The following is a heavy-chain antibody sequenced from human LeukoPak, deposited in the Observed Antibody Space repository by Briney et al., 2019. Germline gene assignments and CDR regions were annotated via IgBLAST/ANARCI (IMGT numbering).Heavy chain of an antibody. J-gene: IGHJ6*03. Sequence: ASVKVSCKASGYTFTGYYIHWVRQAPGQGLEWMGWINPNSGGTNYAQKFQGRVTMTRDTSTSTVYMELSSLRSEDTAVYYCARDLYYYYMDVWGKGTTVTISS. CDR3: ARDLYYYYMDV. V-gene: IGHV1-2*02. CDR1: GYTFTGYY. CDR2: INPNSGGT.